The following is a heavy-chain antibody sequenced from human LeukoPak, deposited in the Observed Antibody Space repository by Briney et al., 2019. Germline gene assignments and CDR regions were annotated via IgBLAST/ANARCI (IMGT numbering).Heavy chain of an antibody. D-gene: IGHD6-13*01. CDR3: TALAAGADCYYGMDV. J-gene: IGHJ6*02. V-gene: IGHV3-15*07. Sequence: PGGSLRLSCAASGFTFSNAWMNWVRQAPGKGLEWVGRIKSKTDGGTTDYAAPVKGRFTISRDDSKNTLYLQMNSLKTEDTAVYYCTALAAGADCYYGMDVWGQGTTVTVSS. CDR2: IKSKTDGGTT. CDR1: GFTFSNAW.